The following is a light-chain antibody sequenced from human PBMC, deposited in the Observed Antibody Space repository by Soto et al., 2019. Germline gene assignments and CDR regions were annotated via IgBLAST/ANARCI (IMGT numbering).Light chain of an antibody. CDR1: QSISSN. J-gene: IGKJ3*01. CDR3: QQYGSSLFS. V-gene: IGKV3-15*01. Sequence: EIVMTQSPAALSVSPGDRATLSCRASQSISSNLAWYQQKPGQAPRLLIYGASTRATGIPARFSGSGSGTDFTLTISRLEPEDFAVYYCQQYGSSLFSFGPGTKVD. CDR2: GAS.